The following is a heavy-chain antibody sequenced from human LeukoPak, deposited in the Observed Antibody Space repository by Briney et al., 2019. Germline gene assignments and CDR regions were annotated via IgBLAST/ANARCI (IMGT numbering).Heavy chain of an antibody. CDR1: GFTFDDYG. V-gene: IGHV3-74*01. J-gene: IGHJ3*02. D-gene: IGHD6-25*01. Sequence: GGSLRLSCAASGFTFDDYGMSWVRHAPGKGLVWVSRINSDGSRTTYADSVKGRFTISRDNAKNTLYLQMNSLRAEDTAVYYCARVGARLGAFDIWGQGTMVTVSS. CDR2: INSDGSRT. CDR3: ARVGARLGAFDI.